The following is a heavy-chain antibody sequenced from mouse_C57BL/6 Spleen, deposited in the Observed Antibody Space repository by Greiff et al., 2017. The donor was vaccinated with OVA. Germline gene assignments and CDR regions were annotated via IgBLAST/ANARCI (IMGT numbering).Heavy chain of an antibody. V-gene: IGHV1-74*01. CDR2: IHPSDSDT. CDR1: GYTFTSYW. D-gene: IGHD3-2*02. CDR3: AITVQATWGFAY. J-gene: IGHJ3*01. Sequence: VQLQQPGAELVKPGASVKVSCKASGYTFTSYWMHWVKQRPGQGLEWIGRIHPSDSDTNYNQQFKGKATLTVDKSSSTAYMQLSSLSSADSAVYYCAITVQATWGFAYWGQGTLVTVSA.